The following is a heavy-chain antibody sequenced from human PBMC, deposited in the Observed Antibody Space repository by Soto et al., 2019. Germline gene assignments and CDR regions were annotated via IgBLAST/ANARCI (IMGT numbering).Heavy chain of an antibody. CDR1: GLTFSNYA. J-gene: IGHJ4*02. V-gene: IGHV3-23*01. D-gene: IGHD1-7*01. CDR3: AKNQERELPRVIDF. Sequence: GGSLRLSCATSGLTFSNYAMSWVRQAPGGGLEWVSSMSGSSSTTYYADSVRGRFTISRDRSKDTLYLQMSSLRAEDTALYYCAKNQERELPRVIDFWGQGTLVTVSS. CDR2: MSGSSSTT.